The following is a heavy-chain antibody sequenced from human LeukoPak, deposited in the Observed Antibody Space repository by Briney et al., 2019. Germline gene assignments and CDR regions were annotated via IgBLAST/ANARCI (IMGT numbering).Heavy chain of an antibody. J-gene: IGHJ4*02. CDR1: GDSVSSNRAS. V-gene: IGHV6-1*01. D-gene: IGHD4-17*01. CDR3: ARSNVDYDFDY. CDR2: TYYRSKWYT. Sequence: SQTLSLTCAISGDSVSSNRASWTWIRQSPSRGLEWLGRTYYRSKWYTDYAVSVKSRTTINPDTSKNQFSLQLNSVTPEDTAVYYCARSNVDYDFDYWGRGTLVSVSS.